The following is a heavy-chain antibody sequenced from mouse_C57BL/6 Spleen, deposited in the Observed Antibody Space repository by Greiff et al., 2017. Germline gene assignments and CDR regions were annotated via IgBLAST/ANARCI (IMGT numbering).Heavy chain of an antibody. J-gene: IGHJ4*01. Sequence: EVKLVESEGGLVQPGSSMTLSCTASGFTFSDYYMAWVRQAPEKGLEWVANINYDGSSTYYLAPLKSRFIIWRDNSKNNLYLQMSSLKSEDTATYYCAREGGTAHATEAMDYWGTGTSVTVSS. V-gene: IGHV5-16*01. CDR2: INYDGSST. CDR3: AREGGTAHATEAMDY. CDR1: GFTFSDYY. D-gene: IGHD3-2*02.